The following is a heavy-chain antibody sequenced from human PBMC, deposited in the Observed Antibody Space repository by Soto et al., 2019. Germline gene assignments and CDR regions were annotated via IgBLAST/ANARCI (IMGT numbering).Heavy chain of an antibody. CDR1: GYTFTSYG. CDR2: ISAYNGNT. J-gene: IGHJ4*02. CDR3: ARDLSEAYSSSWYDYGADY. Sequence: QVQLVQSGAEVKKPGASVKVSCKASGYTFTSYGISWVRQAPGQGLEWMGWISAYNGNTNYAQKLQGRVTMTTDTSTSSAYMELRSLRSDDTAVYYCARDLSEAYSSSWYDYGADYWGQGTLVTVSS. V-gene: IGHV1-18*01. D-gene: IGHD6-13*01.